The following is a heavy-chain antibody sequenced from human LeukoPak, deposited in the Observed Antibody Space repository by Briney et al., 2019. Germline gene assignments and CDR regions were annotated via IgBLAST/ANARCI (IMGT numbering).Heavy chain of an antibody. J-gene: IGHJ4*02. CDR2: IWSDGSNK. CDR1: GFTFSRYG. D-gene: IGHD3-22*01. CDR3: AKGHRDYDSSGYYFDY. Sequence: GGSLRLSCAASGFTFSRYGMHWVRQAPGKGLEWVAVIWSDGSNKYHADSVKGRFTISRDNSKNTLYLQMNSLRAEDTAVYYCAKGHRDYDSSGYYFDYWGQGTLVTVSS. V-gene: IGHV3-30*02.